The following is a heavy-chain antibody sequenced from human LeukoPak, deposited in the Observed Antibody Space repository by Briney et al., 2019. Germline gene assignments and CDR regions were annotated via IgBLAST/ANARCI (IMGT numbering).Heavy chain of an antibody. J-gene: IGHJ4*02. Sequence: PGGSLRLSCAASGFTFSSSAMNWVRQAPGKGLEWVSSINNVASHIYYAHSVKGRFTISRDNAKNSLYLQMNSLRDEDTAVYYCARDPTQYLRYGHFDYWGQGTLVTVSS. CDR3: ARDPTQYLRYGHFDY. CDR1: GFTFSSSA. V-gene: IGHV3-21*01. CDR2: INNVASHI. D-gene: IGHD5/OR15-5a*01.